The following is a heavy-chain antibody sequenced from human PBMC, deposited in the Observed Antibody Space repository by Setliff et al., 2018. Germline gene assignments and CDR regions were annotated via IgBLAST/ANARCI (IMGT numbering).Heavy chain of an antibody. CDR1: GGSISSSY. CDR3: ARGVSTLYSSDWFDP. Sequence: SETLSLTCTVSGGSISSSYWSWIRQPPGKGLEWIGYIYSSGSTNNNPSLKSRATISVDTSKNQFSLKLSSVTAADTAVYYCARGVSTLYSSDWFDPWGQGTLVTVSS. V-gene: IGHV4-59*01. CDR2: IYSSGST. J-gene: IGHJ5*02. D-gene: IGHD3-16*02.